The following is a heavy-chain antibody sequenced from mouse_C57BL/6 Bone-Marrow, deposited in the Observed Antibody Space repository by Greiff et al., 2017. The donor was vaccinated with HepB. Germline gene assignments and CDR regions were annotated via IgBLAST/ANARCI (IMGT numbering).Heavy chain of an antibody. CDR1: GFTFSDYG. Sequence: DVHLVESGGGLVKPGGSLKLSCAASGFTFSDYGMHWVRQAPEKGLEWVAYISSGSSTIYYADTVKGRFTISRDNAKNTLFLQMTSLRSEDTAMYYCARKRDYGSGYAMDYWGQGTSVTVSS. J-gene: IGHJ4*01. D-gene: IGHD1-1*01. CDR3: ARKRDYGSGYAMDY. CDR2: ISSGSSTI. V-gene: IGHV5-17*01.